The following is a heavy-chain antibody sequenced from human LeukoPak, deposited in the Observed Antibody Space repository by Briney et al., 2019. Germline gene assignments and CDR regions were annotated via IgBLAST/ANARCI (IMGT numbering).Heavy chain of an antibody. Sequence: GGSLRLSCAASGFPFSSYSMTWVRQAPGKGLEWVANIKPDGTTKFYVDSVKGRFTISRDNTKNSLYLQMNSLRAEDTAVFYCARDQYDTWSRRGNFDSWGQGTLVIVSS. J-gene: IGHJ4*02. V-gene: IGHV3-7*03. CDR3: ARDQYDTWSRRGNFDS. CDR2: IKPDGTTK. D-gene: IGHD3-3*01. CDR1: GFPFSSYS.